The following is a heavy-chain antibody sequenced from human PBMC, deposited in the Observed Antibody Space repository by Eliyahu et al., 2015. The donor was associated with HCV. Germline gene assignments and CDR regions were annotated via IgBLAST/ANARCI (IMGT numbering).Heavy chain of an antibody. V-gene: IGHV4-31*03. J-gene: IGHJ4*02. CDR2: IYYSGST. D-gene: IGHD1-7*01. CDR3: ARGGLELWGAIGY. CDR1: XGSISSGGSS. Sequence: QVQLQESGPGXVKPSQTLSLXXTVXXGSISSGGSSWSWIRQHPGKGLEWIGYIYYSGSTYYNPSLKSRLTISVDTSKNQFSLKLSSVTAADTAVYYCARGGLELWGAIGYWGQGTLVTVSS.